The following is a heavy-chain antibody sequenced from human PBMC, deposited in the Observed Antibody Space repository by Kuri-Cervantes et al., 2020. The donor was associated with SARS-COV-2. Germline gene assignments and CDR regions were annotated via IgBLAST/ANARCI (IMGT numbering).Heavy chain of an antibody. CDR1: GGAINTYNW. J-gene: IGHJ3*02. V-gene: IGHV4-4*02. CDR3: ARESTYTFDI. Sequence: GSLRLSCVVSGGAINTYNWWTWARQPPGKGLQWIGEIFHDGSTKFNPSLSLKGRVTMSLDKSKNQFSLNLTSVTAAGTAVYYCARESTYTFDIWGQGTLVTVSS. D-gene: IGHD2-2*02. CDR2: IFHDGST.